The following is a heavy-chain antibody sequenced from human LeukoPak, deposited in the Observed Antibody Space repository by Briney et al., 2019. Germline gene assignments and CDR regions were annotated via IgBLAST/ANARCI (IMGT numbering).Heavy chain of an antibody. Sequence: GGSLRLSCAASGFTFSSYGMHWVRQAPGKGLEWVAVISYDGSNKYYADSVKGRFTISRDNSKNTLYLQMNSLRAEDTAVYYCAKSTYDSSGSYWGQGTLVTVSS. CDR1: GFTFSSYG. D-gene: IGHD3-22*01. CDR2: ISYDGSNK. CDR3: AKSTYDSSGSY. V-gene: IGHV3-30*18. J-gene: IGHJ4*02.